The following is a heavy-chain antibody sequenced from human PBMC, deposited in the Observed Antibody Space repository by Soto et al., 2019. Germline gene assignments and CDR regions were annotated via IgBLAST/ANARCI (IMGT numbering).Heavy chain of an antibody. CDR3: ARAEMPRVDAFDI. J-gene: IGHJ3*02. Sequence: QVQLVQSGAEVKKPGASVKVSCKASGYTFTSYYMHWVRQAPGQGLEWMGIINPSGGSTSYAQKFQGRVTMSRDTSTSTVYVELSSLKSEDTAVYYCARAEMPRVDAFDIWGQGTMVTVSS. CDR1: GYTFTSYY. D-gene: IGHD2-2*01. V-gene: IGHV1-46*01. CDR2: INPSGGST.